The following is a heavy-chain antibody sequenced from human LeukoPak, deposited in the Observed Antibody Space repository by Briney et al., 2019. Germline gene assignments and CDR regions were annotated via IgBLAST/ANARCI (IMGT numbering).Heavy chain of an antibody. D-gene: IGHD6-19*01. Sequence: SETLSLICSVSGGSISSYYWSWIRQPAGKGLEWIRRIYTSGSTNYNPSLKSRVTMSVDTSKNQFSLKLSSVTAADTAVYYCAGDRTAKKWLADAFYIWGQGTMVTVSS. V-gene: IGHV4-4*07. CDR3: AGDRTAKKWLADAFYI. CDR2: IYTSGST. CDR1: GGSISSYY. J-gene: IGHJ3*02.